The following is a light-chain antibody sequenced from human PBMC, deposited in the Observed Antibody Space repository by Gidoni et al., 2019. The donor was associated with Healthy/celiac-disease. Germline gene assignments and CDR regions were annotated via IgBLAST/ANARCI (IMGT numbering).Light chain of an antibody. J-gene: IGKJ5*01. CDR2: AAS. CDR3: QQSYSTPPT. CDR1: QSISSY. Sequence: DIQMTQSPSSLSASVGDRVTITCRASQSISSYLHWYQQKPGKAPKLLIYAASSLQSGVPSRFRGSGSGTDFTLTISSLQPEDFATYYCQQSYSTPPTFXQXTRLEIK. V-gene: IGKV1-39*01.